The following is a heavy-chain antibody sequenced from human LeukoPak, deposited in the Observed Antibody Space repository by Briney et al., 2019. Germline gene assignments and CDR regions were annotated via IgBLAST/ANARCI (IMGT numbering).Heavy chain of an antibody. CDR1: GFTFSSYS. J-gene: IGHJ4*02. CDR2: ISSSSSTI. V-gene: IGHV3-48*01. CDR3: ARDGDYGDSKLDY. D-gene: IGHD4-17*01. Sequence: GGSLRLSCAASGFTFSSYSMNWVRQAPGKGLEWVSYISSSSSTIYYADSVKGRFTISRDNSKNTLYLQMNSLRAEDTAVYYCARDGDYGDSKLDYWGQGTLVTVSS.